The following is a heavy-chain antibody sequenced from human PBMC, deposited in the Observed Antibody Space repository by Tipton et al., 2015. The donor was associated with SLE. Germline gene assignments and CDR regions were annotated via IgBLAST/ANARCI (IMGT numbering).Heavy chain of an antibody. J-gene: IGHJ3*01. Sequence: GLVKPSETLSLTCAVYGGSFSGYYWSWIRQPPGKGLEWIGEINHSGSTNYNPSLKSRVTISVDTSKNQFSLKLSSVTAADTAVFYLARHTYYYDSSGYPYAFDFWGQGTMVTVSS. CDR2: INHSGST. D-gene: IGHD3-22*01. CDR1: GGSFSGYY. CDR3: ARHTYYYDSSGYPYAFDF. V-gene: IGHV4-34*01.